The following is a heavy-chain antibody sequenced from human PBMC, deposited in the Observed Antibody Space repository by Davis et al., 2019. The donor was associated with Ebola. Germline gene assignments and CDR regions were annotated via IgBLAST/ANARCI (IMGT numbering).Heavy chain of an antibody. CDR3: ARLYGPGHYLNWYFNL. J-gene: IGHJ2*01. D-gene: IGHD3-10*01. V-gene: IGHV5-51*01. CDR1: GYSFSSSW. Sequence: GESLKISCKGSGYSFSSSWIGWVRQMPGKGLEWMGIIYIDESDARYSPSFQGQVIISADESISTAYLQWNTLQASDTAVYYCARLYGPGHYLNWYFNLWGRGTLVTVSS. CDR2: IYIDESDA.